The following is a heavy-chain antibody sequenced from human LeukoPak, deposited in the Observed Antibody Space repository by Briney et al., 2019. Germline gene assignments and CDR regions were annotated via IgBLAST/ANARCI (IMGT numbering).Heavy chain of an antibody. CDR1: GGSISSSYYY. J-gene: IGHJ4*02. V-gene: IGHV4-39*01. D-gene: IGHD2-2*01. CDR2: IFYSGST. Sequence: SETLSLTCTVSGGSISSSYYYWGWIRQPPGKGLEWIGSIFYSGSTYYNPSLKSRVTISVDPSRNQFSLKLSSVTAADTAMYYCARQRTSEFDYWGQGALVTVSS. CDR3: ARQRTSEFDY.